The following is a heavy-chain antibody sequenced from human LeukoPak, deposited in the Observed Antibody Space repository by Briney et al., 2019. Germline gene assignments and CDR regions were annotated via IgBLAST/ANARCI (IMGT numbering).Heavy chain of an antibody. Sequence: PGGSLRLSCAASGFTFSSYWMSWVRQAPGKGLEWVANIKQDGSEKYYVDSVKGRFTISRDNAKNSLYLQMNSLRAEDTAVYYCARESDYEPGGFDYWGQGTLVTVSS. CDR1: GFTFSSYW. J-gene: IGHJ4*02. CDR3: ARESDYEPGGFDY. V-gene: IGHV3-7*01. CDR2: IKQDGSEK. D-gene: IGHD5-12*01.